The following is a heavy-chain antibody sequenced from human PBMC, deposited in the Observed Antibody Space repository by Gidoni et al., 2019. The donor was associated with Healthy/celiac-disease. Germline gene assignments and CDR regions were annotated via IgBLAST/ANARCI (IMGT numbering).Heavy chain of an antibody. V-gene: IGHV1-69*01. CDR3: ARGALCGGDCYDAFDI. CDR1: GGTFSSYA. D-gene: IGHD2-21*02. J-gene: IGHJ3*02. Sequence: QVQLVQSGAEVKKPGSSVKVSCKASGGTFSSYAISWVRQAPGQGLEWMGGIIPIVGTANYAQKFQGRVTITADESTSTAYMELSSLRSEDTAVYYCARGALCGGDCYDAFDIWGQGTMVTVSS. CDR2: IIPIVGTA.